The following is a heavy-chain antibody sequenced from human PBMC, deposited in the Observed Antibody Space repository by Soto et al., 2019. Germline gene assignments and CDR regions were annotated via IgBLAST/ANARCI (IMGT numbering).Heavy chain of an antibody. V-gene: IGHV1-24*01. Sequence: GASVKVSCKVSGYTLTELSMHWVRQAPGKGLEWMGGFDPEDGETIYAQKFQGRVTMTEDTSTDTAYMELSSLRSEDTAVYYCAITPPRRGFLEWLAYFDYWGQGTLVTVSS. CDR2: FDPEDGET. D-gene: IGHD3-3*01. J-gene: IGHJ4*02. CDR1: GYTLTELS. CDR3: AITPPRRGFLEWLAYFDY.